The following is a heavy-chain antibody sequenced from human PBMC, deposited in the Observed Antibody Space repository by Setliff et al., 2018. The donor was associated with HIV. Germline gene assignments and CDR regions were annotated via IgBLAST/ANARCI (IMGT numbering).Heavy chain of an antibody. J-gene: IGHJ3*01. D-gene: IGHD3-9*01. V-gene: IGHV3-7*01. Sequence: GGSLRLSCAASGFSFRTYWMSWVRQAPGKGLEWVANMKYDGTEIYYVDAVKGRFTISRENAKKSVFLHMNSLRGEDTAVYYCVREGEYFDTIGHYLVRRFFDLWGQGTMVTVSS. CDR1: GFSFRTYW. CDR2: MKYDGTEI. CDR3: VREGEYFDTIGHYLVRRFFDL.